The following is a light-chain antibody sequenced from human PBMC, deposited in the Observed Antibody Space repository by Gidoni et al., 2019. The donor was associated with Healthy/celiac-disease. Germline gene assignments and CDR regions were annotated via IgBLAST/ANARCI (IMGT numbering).Light chain of an antibody. CDR2: AAS. J-gene: IGKJ1*01. CDR1: QGISNY. V-gene: IGKV1-27*01. Sequence: DIQMTQSTSSLSASVGDRVTITCRESQGISNYLAWYQQKPGKVPKLLIYAASTLQSGVPSRFSGSGSGTDFTLTISSLQPEDVATYYCQKYNSSPRTFGQGTKVEIK. CDR3: QKYNSSPRT.